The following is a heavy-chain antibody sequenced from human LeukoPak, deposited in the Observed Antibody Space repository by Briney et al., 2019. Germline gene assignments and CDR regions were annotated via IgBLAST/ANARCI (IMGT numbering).Heavy chain of an antibody. D-gene: IGHD6-19*01. J-gene: IGHJ5*02. V-gene: IGHV7-4-1*02. CDR2: INTNTGNP. Sequence: ASVKVSCKASGYTFTSYAMNWVRQAPGQGLEWMGWINTNTGNPTYAQGFTGRFVFSLDTSVSTAYLQISSLKAEDTAVYYCARDPAYIAVAGILGEDWFDPWGQGTLVTVSS. CDR3: ARDPAYIAVAGILGEDWFDP. CDR1: GYTFTSYA.